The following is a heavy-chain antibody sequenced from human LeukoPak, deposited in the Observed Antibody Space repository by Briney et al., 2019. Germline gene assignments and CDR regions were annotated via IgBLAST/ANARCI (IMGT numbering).Heavy chain of an antibody. V-gene: IGHV3-48*03. CDR3: ATAVAGTGEDY. D-gene: IGHD6-19*01. J-gene: IGHJ4*02. CDR1: GFTFSSYE. CDR2: ISSSGCTI. Sequence: GGSLRLSCAASGFTFSSYEMNWVRQAPGKGLEWVSYISSSGCTIYYADSVKGRFTISRDNAKNSLYLQMNSLRAEDTAVYYCATAVAGTGEDYWGQGTLVTVSS.